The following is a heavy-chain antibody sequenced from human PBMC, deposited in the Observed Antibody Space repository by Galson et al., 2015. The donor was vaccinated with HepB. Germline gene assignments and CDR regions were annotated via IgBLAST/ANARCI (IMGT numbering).Heavy chain of an antibody. D-gene: IGHD6-13*01. CDR3: AKGRSYCNSWPFDY. CDR1: GFIFDDYA. J-gene: IGHJ4*02. V-gene: IGHV3-9*01. Sequence: SLRLSCAASGFIFDDYAMHWVRQGPGKGLEWVSGISWNSGSIDYADSVKGRFTISRDNAKNSLYLQMNSLRAEDTALYYCAKGRSYCNSWPFDYWGQGTLVTVSS. CDR2: ISWNSGSI.